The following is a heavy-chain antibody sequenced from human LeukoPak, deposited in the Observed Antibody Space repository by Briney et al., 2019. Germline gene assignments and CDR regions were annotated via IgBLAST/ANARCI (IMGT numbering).Heavy chain of an antibody. D-gene: IGHD3-16*01. CDR1: GFTVNNNY. CDR3: AREDRGADV. V-gene: IGHV3-53*01. J-gene: IGHJ3*01. CDR2: IYSGGST. Sequence: GGSLRLSCAASGFTVNNNYMSWVRQAPGKGLEWVSGIYSGGSTYYADSVKGRFTISGDNSKNTMYLQMTNLRVDDTAVYYCAREDRGADVWGQGTMVTVSS.